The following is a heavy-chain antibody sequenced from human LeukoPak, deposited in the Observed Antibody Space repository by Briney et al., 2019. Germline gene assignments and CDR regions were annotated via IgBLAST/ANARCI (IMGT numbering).Heavy chain of an antibody. V-gene: IGHV3-30*04. CDR2: ISYDGSNK. Sequence: GGSLRLSCAASGFTFSSYAMHWVRQAPGKGLEWVAVISYDGSNKYYADSVKGRFTISRDNSKNTLYLQVNSLRAEDTAVYYCARYRDGYNYFDYWGQGTLVTVSS. CDR1: GFTFSSYA. CDR3: ARYRDGYNYFDY. J-gene: IGHJ4*02. D-gene: IGHD5-24*01.